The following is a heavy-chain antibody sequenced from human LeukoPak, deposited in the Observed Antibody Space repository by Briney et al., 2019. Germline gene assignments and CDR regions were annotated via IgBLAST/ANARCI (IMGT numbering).Heavy chain of an antibody. CDR3: AKGYSGYDFRRDYFDY. J-gene: IGHJ4*02. CDR2: ISWNSGSI. D-gene: IGHD5-12*01. Sequence: GGSLRLSCAASGFTFDDYAMHWVRQAPGKGLEWVSGISWNSGSIGYADSVKGRFTISRDNAENSLYLQMNSLRAEDTALYYCAKGYSGYDFRRDYFDYWGQGTLVTVSS. V-gene: IGHV3-9*01. CDR1: GFTFDDYA.